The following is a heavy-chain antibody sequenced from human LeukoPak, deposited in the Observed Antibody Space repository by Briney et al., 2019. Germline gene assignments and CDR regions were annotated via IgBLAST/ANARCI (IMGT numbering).Heavy chain of an antibody. D-gene: IGHD4-17*01. J-gene: IGHJ4*02. CDR3: ARDFRDYRDYVAYFDS. CDR2: ILYDGTNQ. Sequence: QPGRSLRLSCAASGFTFSTSAMYWVRQAPGTGLGWVAVILYDGTNQYYADSVKGRFTISRDHSRNTLYLQMNSLKVEDTAVYDCARDFRDYRDYVAYFDSWGQGTLVTVSS. V-gene: IGHV3-30-3*01. CDR1: GFTFSTSA.